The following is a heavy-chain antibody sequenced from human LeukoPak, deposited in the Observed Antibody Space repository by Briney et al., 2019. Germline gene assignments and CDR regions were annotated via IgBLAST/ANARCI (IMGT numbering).Heavy chain of an antibody. Sequence: GGSLRLSCAASGFTFSSYAMSWVRQAPGKGLEWVSAISGSGGSTYYADSVKGRFTISRDNSKNTLYLQMNSLRAEDTAVYYCAKDLPYDILTGSISLQIGWGQGTLVTVSS. V-gene: IGHV3-23*01. J-gene: IGHJ4*02. CDR2: ISGSGGST. CDR3: AKDLPYDILTGSISLQIG. D-gene: IGHD3-9*01. CDR1: GFTFSSYA.